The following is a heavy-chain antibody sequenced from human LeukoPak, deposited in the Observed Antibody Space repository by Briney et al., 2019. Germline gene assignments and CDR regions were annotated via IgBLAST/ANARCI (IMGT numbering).Heavy chain of an antibody. Sequence: GSLRLSCAASGFTFSSYAMSWVRQAPGKGLEWIGSIYYSGSTYYNPSLKSRVTISVDTSKNQFSLKLSSVTAADTAVYYCAGGGGAGSLFDYWGQGTLVTVSS. J-gene: IGHJ4*02. CDR3: AGGGGAGSLFDY. CDR2: IYYSGST. D-gene: IGHD1-26*01. CDR1: GFTFSSYA. V-gene: IGHV4-38-2*01.